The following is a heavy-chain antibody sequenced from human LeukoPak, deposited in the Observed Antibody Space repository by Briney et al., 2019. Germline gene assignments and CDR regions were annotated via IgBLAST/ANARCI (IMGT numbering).Heavy chain of an antibody. CDR3: ARHRRPAASDALDI. CDR1: GYSFISYW. D-gene: IGHD2-2*01. Sequence: GASLKISCTGSGYSFISYWIGWVRQMPGKGVELMWIIYPDDSDTRYSPSFQGQVTISADKSISTAYLQWSSLKASDTDMYYCARHRRPAASDALDIWGQGTKVTVSS. CDR2: IYPDDSDT. J-gene: IGHJ3*02. V-gene: IGHV5-51*01.